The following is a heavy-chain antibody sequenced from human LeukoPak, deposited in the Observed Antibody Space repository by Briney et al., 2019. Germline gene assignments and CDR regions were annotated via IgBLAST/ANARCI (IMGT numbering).Heavy chain of an antibody. CDR2: IYYSGST. CDR1: GDSISSSSYY. J-gene: IGHJ4*02. Sequence: SETLSLTCTVSGDSISSSSYYWGWIRQPPGKGLEWIGSIYYSGSTYYNPSPKSRVTMSVDTSKNQFSLKLSSVTAADTAVYYCARGRGGYGLNYLDYWGQGTLVTVSS. D-gene: IGHD5-12*01. CDR3: ARGRGGYGLNYLDY. V-gene: IGHV4-39*01.